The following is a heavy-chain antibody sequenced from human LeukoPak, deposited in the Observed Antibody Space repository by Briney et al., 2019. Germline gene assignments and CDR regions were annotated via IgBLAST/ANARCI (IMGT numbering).Heavy chain of an antibody. CDR2: IYYSGST. J-gene: IGHJ6*03. CDR3: ARLHYGGNYGYYYYYMDV. V-gene: IGHV4-39*01. D-gene: IGHD4-23*01. Sequence: SETLSLTCTVSGGSISSSSYYWGWIRQPPGKGLEWIGSIYYSGSTCYNPSLKSRVTISVDTSKNQFSLKMSSVTAADTAVYYCARLHYGGNYGYYYYYMDVWGKGTTVTISS. CDR1: GGSISSSSYY.